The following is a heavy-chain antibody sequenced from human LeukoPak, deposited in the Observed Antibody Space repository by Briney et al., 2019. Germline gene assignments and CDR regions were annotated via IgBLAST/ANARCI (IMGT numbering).Heavy chain of an antibody. Sequence: GGSLRLSCAASGFTFSSYWMHWVRQAPGKGLVWVSRINSDGSSTTYADSVKGRFTISRDSAKNTLYLQMNSLRAEDTAVYYCARGYCSGGSCQFDYWGQGTLVTVSS. J-gene: IGHJ4*02. CDR1: GFTFSSYW. CDR2: INSDGSST. V-gene: IGHV3-74*01. CDR3: ARGYCSGGSCQFDY. D-gene: IGHD2-15*01.